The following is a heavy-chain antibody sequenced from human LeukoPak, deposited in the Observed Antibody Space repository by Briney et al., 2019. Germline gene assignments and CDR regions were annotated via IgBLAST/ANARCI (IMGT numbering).Heavy chain of an antibody. CDR2: IYSGGST. CDR3: ARAMVRGVITYYFDY. J-gene: IGHJ4*02. V-gene: IGHV3-53*01. CDR1: GFTVSSNY. D-gene: IGHD3-10*01. Sequence: GGSLRLSCAASGFTVSSNYMSWVAQAPGKGLEWVSVIYSGGSTYYADSVKGRFTISRDNSKNTLYLQMNSLRAEDTAVYYCARAMVRGVITYYFDYWGQGTLVTVSS.